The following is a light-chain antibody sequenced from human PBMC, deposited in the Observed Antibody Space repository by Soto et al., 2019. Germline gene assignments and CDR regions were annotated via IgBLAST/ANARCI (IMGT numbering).Light chain of an antibody. CDR3: TSYTTTSTYV. CDR1: SGDVGSYNY. CDR2: DVT. Sequence: QSALAQPASVSGSPGQSITIFCSGTSGDVGSYNYVSWYQQHPGRAPKLMIYDVTNRPSGVSNRFSGSKSGSTASLTISGLQPEDEADYFCTSYTTTSTYVFGTGTKVTVL. J-gene: IGLJ1*01. V-gene: IGLV2-14*03.